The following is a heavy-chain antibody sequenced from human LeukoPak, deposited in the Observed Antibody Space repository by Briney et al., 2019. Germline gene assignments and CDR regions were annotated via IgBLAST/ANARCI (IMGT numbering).Heavy chain of an antibody. CDR3: ARVLRGRSVVVVQNFYYYMDV. CDR1: GYSISSGYY. Sequence: NPSETLSLTCTVSGYSISSGYYWGWIRQPPGKGLEWIGSIYHSGSTYYNPSLRSRVTISVDTSKNQFSLKVTSVTAADTAVYYCARVLRGRSVVVVQNFYYYMDVWGKGTTVTVSS. V-gene: IGHV4-38-2*02. CDR2: IYHSGST. J-gene: IGHJ6*03. D-gene: IGHD2-21*01.